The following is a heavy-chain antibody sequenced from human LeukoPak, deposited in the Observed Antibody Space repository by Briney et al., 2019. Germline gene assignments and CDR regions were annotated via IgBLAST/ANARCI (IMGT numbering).Heavy chain of an antibody. D-gene: IGHD6-19*01. CDR3: AEGYRGVVGTSYYYAMDV. CDR1: RGSMSSSSYY. Sequence: PSETLSLTCTVSRGSMSSSSYYWGWIRQPPGKVLEWIGSIYYSGSTYYNPSLKSRVTISADTSKNQFSLRLSSVTAADTAVYYCAEGYRGVVGTSYYYAMDVWGQGTTVTVSS. CDR2: IYYSGST. V-gene: IGHV4-39*01. J-gene: IGHJ6*02.